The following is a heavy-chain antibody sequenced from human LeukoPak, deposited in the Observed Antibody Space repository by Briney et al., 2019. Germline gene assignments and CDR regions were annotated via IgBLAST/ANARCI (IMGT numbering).Heavy chain of an antibody. Sequence: ASVKVSCKVSGYTLDELSIHWVRQAPGKGLEWMGGYDFEDGERMYAQKFRGRVTMTRDMSTSTVYMELSSLRSEDTAVYYCARDQRTGYDILTGYSNFDYWGQGTLVTVSS. D-gene: IGHD3-9*01. V-gene: IGHV1-24*01. CDR3: ARDQRTGYDILTGYSNFDY. CDR2: YDFEDGER. CDR1: GYTLDELS. J-gene: IGHJ4*02.